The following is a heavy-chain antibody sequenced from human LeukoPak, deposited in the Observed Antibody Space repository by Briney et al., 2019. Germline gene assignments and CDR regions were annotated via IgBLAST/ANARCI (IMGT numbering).Heavy chain of an antibody. J-gene: IGHJ4*02. CDR2: IYPGDPDT. D-gene: IGHD1-26*01. V-gene: IGHV5-51*01. CDR1: GYSFPNYW. CDR3: ARRLDREFDY. Sequence: GASLKISCKGSGYSFPNYWIGWVRQMPGKGLEWMGIIYPGDPDTRYSPSFQGQVTISADKSISTAYLQWSSLQASDTAMYYCARRLDREFDYWGQGTLVTVSS.